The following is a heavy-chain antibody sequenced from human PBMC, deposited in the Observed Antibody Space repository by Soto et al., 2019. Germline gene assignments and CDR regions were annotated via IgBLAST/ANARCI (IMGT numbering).Heavy chain of an antibody. CDR3: ARVLRFWGWPNDPNCFDH. CDR2: IYFRGST. V-gene: IGHV4-39*01. J-gene: IGHJ4*02. CDR1: GGPINSTSYY. Sequence: SETLSLTCSVAGGPINSTSYYCGWIRQLPGKGLEWIGIIYFRGSTYYNPSLKSLFTISVDTSKNQFSLKLSSVTAADTAVYYCARVLRFWGWPNDPNCFDHWGPGTLVTVS. D-gene: IGHD3-3*01.